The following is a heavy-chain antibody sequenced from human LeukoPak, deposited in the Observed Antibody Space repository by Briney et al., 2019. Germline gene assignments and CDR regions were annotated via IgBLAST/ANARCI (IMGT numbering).Heavy chain of an antibody. J-gene: IGHJ6*03. D-gene: IGHD1-26*01. Sequence: SETLSLTCTVSGGSISSSSYYWGWIRQPPGKGLEWIGSIYYSGSTYYNPSLKSRVTISVDTSKNQFSLKLSSVTAADTAVYYCARLGAAESGSYFPNMDVWGKGTTVTISS. CDR3: ARLGAAESGSYFPNMDV. V-gene: IGHV4-39*01. CDR2: IYYSGST. CDR1: GGSISSSSYY.